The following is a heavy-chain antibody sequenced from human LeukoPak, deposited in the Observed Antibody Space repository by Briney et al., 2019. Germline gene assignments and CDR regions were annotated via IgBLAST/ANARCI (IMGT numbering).Heavy chain of an antibody. CDR2: IIPIFGTA. V-gene: IGHV1-69*05. CDR1: GGTFSSYA. D-gene: IGHD2-21*02. Sequence: SVKVSCKASGGTFSSYAISWVRQAPGQGLEWMGGIIPIFGTANSAQKFQGRVTITTDESTSTAYMELSSLRSEDTAVYYCAGRSVVVTAIRYYFDYWGQGTLVTVSS. J-gene: IGHJ4*02. CDR3: AGRSVVVTAIRYYFDY.